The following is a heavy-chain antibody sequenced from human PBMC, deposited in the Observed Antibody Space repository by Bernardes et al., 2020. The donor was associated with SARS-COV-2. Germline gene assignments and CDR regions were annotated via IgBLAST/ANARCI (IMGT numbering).Heavy chain of an antibody. D-gene: IGHD5-12*01. Sequence: GGSLRLSCAASGFMFDDYAMHWVRQVPGKGLEWVSAISWNSADIGYADSVKGRFTISRDNAKNSLFLQTNSLRAEDTALYYCATLPELATFDGVYLWGRGTKVTVSS. V-gene: IGHV3-9*01. J-gene: IGHJ3*01. CDR2: ISWNSADI. CDR3: ATLPELATFDGVYL. CDR1: GFMFDDYA.